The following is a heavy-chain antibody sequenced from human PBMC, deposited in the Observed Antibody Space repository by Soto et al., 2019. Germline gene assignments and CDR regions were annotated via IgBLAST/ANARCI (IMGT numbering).Heavy chain of an antibody. D-gene: IGHD6-13*01. J-gene: IGHJ4*02. CDR3: ARLTTSSGWSLFDS. CDR2: IYYSGST. Sequence: KASETLSLTCTVSGGSISSSSYYWGWIRQPPGKGLEWIGSIYYSGSTYYNPSLKSRVTISVDTSKNQFSLKLSSLTAADTARYYCARLTTSSGWSLFDSWGQGMLVTVSS. V-gene: IGHV4-39*07. CDR1: GGSISSSSYY.